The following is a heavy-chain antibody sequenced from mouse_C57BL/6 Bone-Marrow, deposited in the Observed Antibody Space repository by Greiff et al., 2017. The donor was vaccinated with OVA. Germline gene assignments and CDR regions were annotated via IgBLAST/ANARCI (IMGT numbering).Heavy chain of an antibody. V-gene: IGHV5-12*01. CDR3: ARDGYGGYYVAWFAY. CDR2: ISNGGGST. J-gene: IGHJ3*01. D-gene: IGHD2-3*01. Sequence: EVKLVESGGGLVQPGGSLKLSCAASGFTFSDYYMYWVRQTPEKRLEWVAYISNGGGSTYYPDTVKGRFTISRDNAKNTLYLQMSRLKSEDPAMYYCARDGYGGYYVAWFAYWGQGTLVTVSA. CDR1: GFTFSDYY.